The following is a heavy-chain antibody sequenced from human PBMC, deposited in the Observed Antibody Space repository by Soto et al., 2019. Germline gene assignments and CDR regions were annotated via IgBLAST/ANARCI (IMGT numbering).Heavy chain of an antibody. J-gene: IGHJ4*02. CDR1: GGSISNNAYC. V-gene: IGHV4-30-4*08. CDR2: IYNGGNT. Sequence: QVQLQESGPGLVKPSETLSLTCTVSGGSISNNAYCWIWIRQSPDRALEWIGHIYNGGNTYNNPYLNGRITISVDPSNTQFSLKLNSVSAADTAVYYCAGRPSGDKVDFWGQGILVTVSS. D-gene: IGHD7-27*01. CDR3: AGRPSGDKVDF.